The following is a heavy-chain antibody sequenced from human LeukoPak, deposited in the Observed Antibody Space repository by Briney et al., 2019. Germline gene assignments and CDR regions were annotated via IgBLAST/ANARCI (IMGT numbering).Heavy chain of an antibody. Sequence: GGSLRLSCAASGFTFSSYGMHWVRQAPGKGLEWVAFIRYDGTNKYYADSVKGRFTISRDNSKNTLYLQMNSLRAEDTAVYYCAKDRRGYCSSTTCSPLDSWGQGTLVTVSS. V-gene: IGHV3-30*02. CDR2: IRYDGTNK. CDR3: AKDRRGYCSSTTCSPLDS. CDR1: GFTFSSYG. J-gene: IGHJ4*02. D-gene: IGHD2-2*01.